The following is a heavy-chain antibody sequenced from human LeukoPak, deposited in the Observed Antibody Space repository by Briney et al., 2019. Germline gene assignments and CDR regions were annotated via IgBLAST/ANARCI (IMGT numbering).Heavy chain of an antibody. V-gene: IGHV1-8*01. Sequence: ASVEVSCKASGYTFTRYDINWVRPATGQGLEWMGWMNHNSGNTGYAQKFQGRVTMTRNTSISTAYMELSSLRSEDTAVYYCARDLNDYYYGMDVWGQGTTVTVSS. J-gene: IGHJ6*02. CDR1: GYTFTRYD. CDR2: MNHNSGNT. CDR3: ARDLNDYYYGMDV. D-gene: IGHD1-1*01.